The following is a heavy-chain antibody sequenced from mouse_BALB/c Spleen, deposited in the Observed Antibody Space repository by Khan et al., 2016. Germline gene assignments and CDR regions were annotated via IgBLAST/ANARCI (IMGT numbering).Heavy chain of an antibody. J-gene: IGHJ3*01. CDR1: GYAFSGYW. CDR2: IYPGDGDT. V-gene: IGHV1-80*01. CDR3: ARGTPFAS. D-gene: IGHD2-14*01. Sequence: QVQLKQSGAELVRPGSSVKISCKASGYAFSGYWMNWVKQRPGQGLEWIGQIYPGDGDTNYYGKFKGKATLTADNSSSTAYMPLSSLTSEASAVYFCARGTPFASWGQGTLVTVSA.